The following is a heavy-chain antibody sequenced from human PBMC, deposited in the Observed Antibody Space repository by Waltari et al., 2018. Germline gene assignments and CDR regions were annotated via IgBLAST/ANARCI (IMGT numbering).Heavy chain of an antibody. CDR3: ARAVGELFGDWFDP. J-gene: IGHJ5*02. CDR1: GYTFPGSY. Sequence: QVQLVQSGAEVKKPGASVKVSCKASGYTFPGSYMHWVRQAPGQGLEWMGWINPNSGGTTYAEKFQGRVTMTRDTSISTAYMELRWLRSDDTAVYYCARAVGELFGDWFDPWGQGTLVTVSS. V-gene: IGHV1-2*02. CDR2: INPNSGGT. D-gene: IGHD3-10*01.